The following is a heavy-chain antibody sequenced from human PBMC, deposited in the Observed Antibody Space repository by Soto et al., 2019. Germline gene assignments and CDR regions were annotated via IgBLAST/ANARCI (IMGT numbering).Heavy chain of an antibody. V-gene: IGHV5-51*01. J-gene: IGHJ6*02. CDR2: VYPDDSDT. D-gene: IGHD3-3*01. CDR1: GYSFTNFF. Sequence: GESLKISFRGSGYSFTNFFIVWVRQMPGKGLEWMGMVYPDDSDTKYNPSFEGQVTISADRSSAYLQWSTLRASDTAIYFCARRYDFWSISSGRYFNGLDVWGQGTTVTVSS. CDR3: ARRYDFWSISSGRYFNGLDV.